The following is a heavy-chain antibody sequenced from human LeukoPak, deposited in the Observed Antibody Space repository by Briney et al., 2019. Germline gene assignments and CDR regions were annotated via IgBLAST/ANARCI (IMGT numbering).Heavy chain of an antibody. V-gene: IGHV1-2*02. D-gene: IGHD3-9*01. J-gene: IGHJ4*02. CDR2: INPNSGGT. CDR3: ARVVGAILTGESNDY. Sequence: ASVKVSCKASGYTFTGYYMHWVRRAPGQGLEWMGWINPNSGGTNYAQKFQGRVTMTRDTSISTAYMELSRLRSDDTAVYYCARVVGAILTGESNDYWGQGTLVTVSS. CDR1: GYTFTGYY.